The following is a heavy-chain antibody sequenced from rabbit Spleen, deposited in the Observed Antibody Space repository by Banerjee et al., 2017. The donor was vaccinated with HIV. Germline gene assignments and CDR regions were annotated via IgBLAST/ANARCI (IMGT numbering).Heavy chain of an antibody. CDR1: GFSFSNSYY. J-gene: IGHJ3*01. CDR3: ARDLDDVIGWNFGW. D-gene: IGHD4-1*01. Sequence: QEQLVESGGGLVQPEGSLTLTCTASGFSFSNSYYMCWVRQAPGKGLECIACIYAGSTASTYYANWAKGRFTISKSSSTTVTLQMTSLTAADTATYFCARDLDDVIGWNFGWWGQGTLVTVS. V-gene: IGHV1S45*01. CDR2: IYAGSTAST.